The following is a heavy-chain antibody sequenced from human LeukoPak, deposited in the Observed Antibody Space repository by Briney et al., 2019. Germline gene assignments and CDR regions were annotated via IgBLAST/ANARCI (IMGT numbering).Heavy chain of an antibody. J-gene: IGHJ6*03. D-gene: IGHD2-2*02. V-gene: IGHV3-64*01. CDR2: IRSNGGST. CDR1: GFTFSSYA. CDR3: ARDAEYCSSTSCYKDYYYYMDV. Sequence: GGSLRLSCAASGFTFSSYAIHWVRQAPGKGLEYVSAIRSNGGSTYYANSVKGRFIISRDNSKNTLYLQMGSLRAEDMAVYYCARDAEYCSSTSCYKDYYYYMDVWGKGTTVTVSS.